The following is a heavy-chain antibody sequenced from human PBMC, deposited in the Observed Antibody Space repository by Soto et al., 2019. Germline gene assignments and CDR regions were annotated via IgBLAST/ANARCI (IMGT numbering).Heavy chain of an antibody. CDR3: ASGGAVAGTH. Sequence: QLVESGGGLVLPGGSLRLSCGASGFTFSSYWMSWVRQAPGKGLEWVANIKEDGSDKYYVDSVKGRVTISRDNAKNSLYLQMNSLRAEDTAVYYCASGGAVAGTHWGQGSLVTVST. CDR2: IKEDGSDK. D-gene: IGHD6-19*01. J-gene: IGHJ4*02. V-gene: IGHV3-7*01. CDR1: GFTFSSYW.